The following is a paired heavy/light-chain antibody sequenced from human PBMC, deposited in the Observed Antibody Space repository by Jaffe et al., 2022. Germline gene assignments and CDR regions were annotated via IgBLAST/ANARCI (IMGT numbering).Light chain of an antibody. J-gene: IGKJ4*01. Sequence: DIVLTQSPGTLSLSPGERATLSCRASQSVSSSYLAWYQQKPGQAPRLLIYGASNRATGISDRFSGSGSGTDFTLTISRLEPEDFAVYYCQQYGSSPPLTFGGGTKVEIK. CDR2: GAS. CDR3: QQYGSSPPLT. CDR1: QSVSSSY. V-gene: IGKV3-20*01.
Heavy chain of an antibody. Sequence: QVQLQQWGAGLLKPSETLSLTCAVYGGSFSGYYWTWIRQPPGKGLEWIGEINHSGSTNYNPSLKSRVTISVDTSKNQFSLKLSSVTAADTAVYYCARGPHSQYDFWGGYQDRDYYYMDVWGKGTTVTVSS. CDR3: ARGPHSQYDFWGGYQDRDYYYMDV. V-gene: IGHV4-34*01. J-gene: IGHJ6*03. D-gene: IGHD3-3*01. CDR2: INHSGST. CDR1: GGSFSGYY.